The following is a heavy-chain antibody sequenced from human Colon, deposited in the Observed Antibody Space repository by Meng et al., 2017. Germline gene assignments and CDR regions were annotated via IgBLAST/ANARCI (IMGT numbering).Heavy chain of an antibody. Sequence: VQLEESCPGLVKPSGTLSLPCAVSGGSITTNTWWSWVRQPPGKGLEWIGEIHPSGGTNYNPSLKSRVTMSIDNSKRQFSLNLSSVTAADTAVYYCARGGGCVNGVCGSLDYWGQGTLVTVSS. V-gene: IGHV4-4*02. CDR1: GGSITTNTW. J-gene: IGHJ4*02. D-gene: IGHD2-8*01. CDR3: ARGGGCVNGVCGSLDY. CDR2: IHPSGGT.